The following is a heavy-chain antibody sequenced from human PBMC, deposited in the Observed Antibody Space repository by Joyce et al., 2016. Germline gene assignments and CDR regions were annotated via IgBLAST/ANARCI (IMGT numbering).Heavy chain of an antibody. V-gene: IGHV1-69*12. CDR1: GGIFSIYA. Sequence: QAQLVQSGAEVKKPGSSVKVSCKASGGIFSIYAISWVRQAPGQGLEWMGGIIPISGTTNYAQKFQGRVTIVADASSTTAYMELSSLRSEGTDVYYCARDHHVVAEYWGQGTLVTVSS. J-gene: IGHJ4*02. D-gene: IGHD2-21*01. CDR2: IIPISGTT. CDR3: ARDHHVVAEY.